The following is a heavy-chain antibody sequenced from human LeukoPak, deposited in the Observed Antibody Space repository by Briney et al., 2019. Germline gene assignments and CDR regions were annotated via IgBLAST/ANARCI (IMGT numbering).Heavy chain of an antibody. CDR1: GFTFSSYS. CDR3: ARTKVGAIPYYFDY. V-gene: IGHV3-21*01. D-gene: IGHD1-26*01. J-gene: IGHJ4*02. CDR2: ISSSSSYI. Sequence: GGSLRLSCAASGFTFSSYSMNWVRQAPGKGLEWVSSISSSSSYIYYADSVKGRFTISRDNAKNSLYLQMNSLRAEDTAVHYCARTKVGAIPYYFDYWGQGTLVTVSS.